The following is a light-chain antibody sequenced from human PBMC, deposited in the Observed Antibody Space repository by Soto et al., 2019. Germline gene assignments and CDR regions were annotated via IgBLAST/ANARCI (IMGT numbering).Light chain of an antibody. V-gene: IGKV3-15*01. CDR2: HAS. Sequence: EIVMTQSPATLSVSPGERATLSCRASQSVSNNLAWYQQKPGQAPRLLIYHASTRATGIPARFSGSGSGTDFTLTISSLPSEDFAVYYCQQYNKWPLTFGGGTKVEIK. CDR1: QSVSNN. CDR3: QQYNKWPLT. J-gene: IGKJ4*01.